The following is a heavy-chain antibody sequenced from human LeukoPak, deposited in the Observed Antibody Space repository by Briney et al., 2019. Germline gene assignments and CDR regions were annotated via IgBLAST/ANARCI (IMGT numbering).Heavy chain of an antibody. CDR2: IYYSGST. CDR1: GGSISSSSYY. J-gene: IGHJ5*02. V-gene: IGHV4-39*07. D-gene: IGHD3-22*01. Sequence: LETLSLTCIVSGGSISSSSYYWGWIRQPPGKGLEWIGSIYYSGSTYYNPSLKSRVTISVDTSKNQFSLKLSSVTAADTAVYYCARDPPRYYYDSSGWKYNWFDPWGQGTLVTVSS. CDR3: ARDPPRYYYDSSGWKYNWFDP.